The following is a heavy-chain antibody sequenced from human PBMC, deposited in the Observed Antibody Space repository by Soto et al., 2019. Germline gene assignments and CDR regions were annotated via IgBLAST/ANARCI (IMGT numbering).Heavy chain of an antibody. CDR1: GGSISSSSYY. V-gene: IGHV4-39*01. D-gene: IGHD3-10*01. Sequence: QLQLQEAGPGLVKPSETLSLTCTVSGGSISSSSYYWGWIRQPPGKGLGLIGSIYYSGSTYYNPSLKSRVTISVDPSKNQFSLKLSSVTAADTAVYYCASRLGELDYYYGMDVWGQGTTVTVSS. CDR2: IYYSGST. J-gene: IGHJ6*02. CDR3: ASRLGELDYYYGMDV.